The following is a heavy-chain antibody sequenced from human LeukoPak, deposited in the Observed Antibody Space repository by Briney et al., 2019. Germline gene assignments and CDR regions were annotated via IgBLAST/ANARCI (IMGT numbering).Heavy chain of an antibody. CDR2: MSPTSGNT. CDR1: RYTFSSSD. J-gene: IGHJ4*02. V-gene: IGHV1-8*01. Sequence: GASVKVSCKASRYTFSSSDINWVRQAAGQGFEWMGWMSPTSGNTGYAQNFQGRVIMTRDTPISTAYMELTSLRSEDTAVYYCVGGAPNWGFDFWGQGTLVIVSS. CDR3: VGGAPNWGFDF. D-gene: IGHD7-27*01.